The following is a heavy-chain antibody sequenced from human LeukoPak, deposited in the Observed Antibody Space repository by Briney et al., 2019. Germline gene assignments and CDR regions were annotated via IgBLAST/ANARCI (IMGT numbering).Heavy chain of an antibody. D-gene: IGHD3-3*01. V-gene: IGHV3-48*01. CDR1: GFTFSSYS. CDR3: ARGVYYYYYMDV. Sequence: GGSLRLSCAASGFTFSSYSMNWVRQAPGKGLEWVSYISISSGIIYYADSVKGRFTISRDNAKNSLYLQMNSLRAEDTAVYYCARGVYYYYYMDVWGKGTTVTVSS. CDR2: ISISSGII. J-gene: IGHJ6*03.